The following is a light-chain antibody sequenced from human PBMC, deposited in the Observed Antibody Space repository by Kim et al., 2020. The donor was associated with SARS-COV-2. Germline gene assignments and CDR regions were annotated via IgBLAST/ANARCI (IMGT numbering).Light chain of an antibody. CDR3: QQYGSSPWT. J-gene: IGKJ1*01. Sequence: PGERATLSCRASQSVTSSYLAWYQQIPGQARRLLIYGASSRATGIPDRFSGSGSGTDFTLTISRLEPEDFVVYYCQQYGSSPWTFGQGTKVDIK. V-gene: IGKV3-20*01. CDR2: GAS. CDR1: QSVTSSY.